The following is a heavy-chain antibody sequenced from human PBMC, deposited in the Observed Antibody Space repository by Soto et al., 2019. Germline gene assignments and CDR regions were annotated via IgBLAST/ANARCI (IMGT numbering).Heavy chain of an antibody. Sequence: EVQLVESGGGLVQPGGSLRLSCAASGFTLSTYWMHWVRQAPGKGLVWVSRINADGSTTTYADSVKGRFTISRDNAKNTLYLQMNSLRPEDTAVYFCATVATHSYNWIDPWGQGTLVTISS. J-gene: IGHJ5*02. CDR1: GFTLSTYW. CDR3: ATVATHSYNWIDP. V-gene: IGHV3-74*01. D-gene: IGHD3-3*02. CDR2: INADGSTT.